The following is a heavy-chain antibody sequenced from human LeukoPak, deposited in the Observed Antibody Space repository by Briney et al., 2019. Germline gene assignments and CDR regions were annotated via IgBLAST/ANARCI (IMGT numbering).Heavy chain of an antibody. D-gene: IGHD6-13*01. V-gene: IGHV4-38-2*02. CDR3: ARDLLAAAGTSYFDY. CDR1: GYSISSGYY. Sequence: SETLSLTCTVSGYSISSGYYWGWIRQPPGKGLEWIGSIYHSGSTYYNPSLKSRVPISVDTSKNQFSLKLSSVTAADTAVYYCARDLLAAAGTSYFDYWGQGTLVTVSS. J-gene: IGHJ4*02. CDR2: IYHSGST.